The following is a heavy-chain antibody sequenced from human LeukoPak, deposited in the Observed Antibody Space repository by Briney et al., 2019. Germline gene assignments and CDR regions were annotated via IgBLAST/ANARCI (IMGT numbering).Heavy chain of an antibody. CDR3: AATPCGGSCYDYHYGMDV. V-gene: IGHV1-58*01. Sequence: GASVKVSCKASGFTFTSSAVQWVRQARGQRLEWIGWIVVGSGNTNYAQKFQERVTITRDMSTSTAYMELSSLRSEDTAVYYCAATPCGGSCYDYHYGMDVWGQGTTVTVSS. D-gene: IGHD2-15*01. CDR2: IVVGSGNT. CDR1: GFTFTSSA. J-gene: IGHJ6*02.